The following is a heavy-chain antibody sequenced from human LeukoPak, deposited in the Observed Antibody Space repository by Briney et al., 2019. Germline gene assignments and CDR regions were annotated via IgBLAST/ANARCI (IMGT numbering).Heavy chain of an antibody. J-gene: IGHJ6*03. Sequence: PGGSLRLSCAASGFTFTIYAMSWVRQAPGKGLEWVSAISGSGGSTYYADSVKGRFTISRDNSRNTLYLQMNSLRAEDTAVYYCTRVGYCSSTSCYHGHYYYYMDVWGKGTTVTISS. CDR2: ISGSGGST. V-gene: IGHV3-23*01. CDR3: TRVGYCSSTSCYHGHYYYYMDV. CDR1: GFTFTIYA. D-gene: IGHD2-2*01.